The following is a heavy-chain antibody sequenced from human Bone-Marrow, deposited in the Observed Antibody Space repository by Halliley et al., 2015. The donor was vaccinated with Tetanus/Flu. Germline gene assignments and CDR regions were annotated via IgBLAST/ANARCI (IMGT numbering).Heavy chain of an antibody. CDR2: IDWDDDK. V-gene: IGHV2-70*04. Sequence: LVKPTQTLTLTCSFSGFSLSTGGMRVSWIRQPPGKALEWLARIDWDDDKFYSTPLKTRLTISKDSPKNQVVLRLTNMDPADTATYYCTRMDVWGQGTTVTVS. CDR3: TRMDV. CDR1: GFSLSTGGMR. J-gene: IGHJ6*02.